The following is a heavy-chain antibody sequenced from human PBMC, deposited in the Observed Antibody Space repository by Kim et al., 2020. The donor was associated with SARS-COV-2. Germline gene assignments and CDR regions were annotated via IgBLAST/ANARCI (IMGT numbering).Heavy chain of an antibody. CDR2: IYYSGST. J-gene: IGHJ3*02. CDR3: ASQAREYCSSTSCQPDAFDI. D-gene: IGHD2-2*01. CDR1: GGSISSGDYY. V-gene: IGHV4-30-4*01. Sequence: SETLSLTCTVSGGSISSGDYYWSWIRQPPGKGLEWIGYIYYSGSTYYNPSLKSRVTISVDTSKNQFSLKLSSVTAADTAVYYCASQAREYCSSTSCQPDAFDIWGQGTMVTVSS.